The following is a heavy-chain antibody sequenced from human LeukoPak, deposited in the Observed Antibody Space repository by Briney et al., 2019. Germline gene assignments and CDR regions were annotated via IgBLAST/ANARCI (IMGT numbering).Heavy chain of an antibody. CDR3: ARGGDLAAAGRYNWFDP. V-gene: IGHV4-30-2*01. Sequence: SETLSLTCAVSGVSISSGGYSWSWIRQPPGKGLEWIGYIYHSGSTYYNPSLKSRVTISVDRSKNQFSLKLSSVTAADTAVYYCARGGDLAAAGRYNWFDPWGQGTLVTVSS. D-gene: IGHD6-13*01. CDR1: GVSISSGGYS. CDR2: IYHSGST. J-gene: IGHJ5*02.